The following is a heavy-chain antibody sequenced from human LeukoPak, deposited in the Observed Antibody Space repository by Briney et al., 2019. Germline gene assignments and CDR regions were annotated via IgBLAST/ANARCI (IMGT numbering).Heavy chain of an antibody. D-gene: IGHD6-13*01. V-gene: IGHV3-23*01. CDR1: GFTFSTYG. J-gene: IGHJ4*02. CDR2: ISDSGGST. Sequence: GGSLRLSCAASGFTFSTYGMSWVRQAPGKGLEWVSSISDSGGSTYYADSVKGRFTISRDNSKNMLYLQMNSLRAEDTAVYYCARDSGSIALGYWGQGTLVTVSS. CDR3: ARDSGSIALGY.